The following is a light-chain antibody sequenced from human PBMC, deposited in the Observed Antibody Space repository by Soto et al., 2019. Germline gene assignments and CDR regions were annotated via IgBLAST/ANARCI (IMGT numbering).Light chain of an antibody. Sequence: DIQMTQSPSTLSASLGERATITRRASQSVSIWLSWYQQKPGKAPKLLIYKASSLESGVPSRFSGSGSGTEFTLTITRLQPEDFAPYYCQQINSFPITFGQGTRLEIK. V-gene: IGKV1-5*03. J-gene: IGKJ5*01. CDR3: QQINSFPIT. CDR1: QSVSIW. CDR2: KAS.